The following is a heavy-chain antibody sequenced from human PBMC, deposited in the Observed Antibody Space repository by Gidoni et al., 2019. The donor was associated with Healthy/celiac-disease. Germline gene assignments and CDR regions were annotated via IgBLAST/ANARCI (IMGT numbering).Heavy chain of an antibody. J-gene: IGHJ6*02. CDR3: AKTWGDCSSTSCYLGGMDV. D-gene: IGHD2-2*01. Sequence: EVQLLESGGGLVQPGGSLRLSCAASGFTFSSYAMSWVRQAPGKGLEWVSDISGSGGSTYYADSVKGRFTISRDNSKNTLYLQMNSLRAEDTAVYYCAKTWGDCSSTSCYLGGMDVWGQGTTVTVSS. V-gene: IGHV3-23*01. CDR1: GFTFSSYA. CDR2: ISGSGGST.